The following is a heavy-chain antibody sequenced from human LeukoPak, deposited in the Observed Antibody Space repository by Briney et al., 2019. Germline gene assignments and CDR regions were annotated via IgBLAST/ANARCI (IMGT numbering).Heavy chain of an antibody. V-gene: IGHV1-18*04. CDR3: ARDRSVWYNWNYGFLPEYGMDV. CDR2: ISAYNGNT. D-gene: IGHD1-7*01. J-gene: IGHJ6*02. Sequence: GASVKVSCKTSGYTFTGYYMHWVRQAPGQGLEWMGWISAYNGNTNYAQKLQGRVTMTTDTSTSTAYMELRSLRSDDTAVYYCARDRSVWYNWNYGFLPEYGMDVWGQGTTVTVSS. CDR1: GYTFTGYY.